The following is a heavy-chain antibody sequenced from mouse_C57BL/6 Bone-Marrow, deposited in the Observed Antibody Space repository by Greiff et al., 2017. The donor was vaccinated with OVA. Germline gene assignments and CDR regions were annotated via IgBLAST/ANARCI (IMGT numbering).Heavy chain of an antibody. D-gene: IGHD2-3*01. CDR3: AREDDGYYLYYFDY. Sequence: VKLQQSGPELVKPGASVKLSCKASGYTFTSYDINWVKQRPGQGLEWIGWIYPRDGSTKYNEKFKGKATLTVDTSSSTAYMELHSLTSEDSAVYFCAREDDGYYLYYFDYWGQGTTLTVSS. CDR1: GYTFTSYD. J-gene: IGHJ2*01. CDR2: IYPRDGST. V-gene: IGHV1-85*01.